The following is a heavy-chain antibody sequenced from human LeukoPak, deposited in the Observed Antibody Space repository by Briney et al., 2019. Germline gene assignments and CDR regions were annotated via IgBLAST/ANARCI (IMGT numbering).Heavy chain of an antibody. Sequence: GGSLRLSCAASGFTFDDYGMSWVRQAPGKGLEWVSGINWNGGSTGYADSVKGRFTISRDNAKNSLYLQMNSLRAEDTALYHCARTRVWGYSWDFDYWGQGTLVTVSS. J-gene: IGHJ4*02. V-gene: IGHV3-20*01. D-gene: IGHD3-16*01. CDR2: INWNGGST. CDR3: ARTRVWGYSWDFDY. CDR1: GFTFDDYG.